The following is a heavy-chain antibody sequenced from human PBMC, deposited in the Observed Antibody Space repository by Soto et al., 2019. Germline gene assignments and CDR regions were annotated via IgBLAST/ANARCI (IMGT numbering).Heavy chain of an antibody. CDR1: GGSISSGDYY. CDR2: IYYSGST. V-gene: IGHV4-30-4*01. CDR3: ARGGTTVTPNWFDP. J-gene: IGHJ5*02. Sequence: KPSETLSLTCTVSGGSISSGDYYWSWIRQPPGKGLEWIGYIYYSGSTYYNPSLKSRVTISVDTSKNQFSLKLSSVTAADTAVYYCARGGTTVTPNWFDPWGQGTLVTVSS. D-gene: IGHD4-4*01.